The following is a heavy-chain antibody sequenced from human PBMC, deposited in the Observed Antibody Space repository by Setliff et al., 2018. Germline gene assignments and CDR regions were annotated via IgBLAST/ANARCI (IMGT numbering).Heavy chain of an antibody. D-gene: IGHD3-3*01. J-gene: IGHJ5*02. CDR3: ARAGPTVTFFRVLVISWWDP. CDR1: GGSISSGGYY. CDR2: IYYSGST. Sequence: PSETLSLTCTVSGGSISSGGYYWSWIRQHPGKGLEWIGSIYYSGSTYYNPSLKSRVTISVDTSKNQFSLKLSSVTAADTATYYCARAGPTVTFFRVLVISWWDPWGQGSLVTVAS. V-gene: IGHV4-39*01.